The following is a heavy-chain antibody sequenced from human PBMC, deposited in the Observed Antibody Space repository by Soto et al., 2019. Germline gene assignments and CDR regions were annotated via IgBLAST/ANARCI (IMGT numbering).Heavy chain of an antibody. CDR1: SVALTTNT. J-gene: IGHJ4*02. D-gene: IGHD6-6*01. CDR2: IITILGIA. V-gene: IGHV1-69*02. Sequence: SVQGSSKASSVALTTNTLGSVRHAPGERVEWMGRIITILGIANYAQKFQGRVTITADKSTSTAYMELSTLRSEDTDVYSCETLPNSSSSSYAFDYWGQGTLVTVSS. CDR3: ETLPNSSSSSYAFDY.